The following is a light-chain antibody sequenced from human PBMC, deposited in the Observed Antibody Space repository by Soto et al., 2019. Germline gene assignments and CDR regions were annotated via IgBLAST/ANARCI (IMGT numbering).Light chain of an antibody. V-gene: IGLV2-8*01. CDR2: EVS. CDR3: SSYAGSNIV. CDR1: SSDVGGYNY. J-gene: IGLJ2*01. Sequence: QAVVTQPPSASGSPGQSVTISCNGTSSDVGGYNYVSWYQQHPGKAPKLMIYEVSKRPSGVPDRFSGSKSGNTASLTVSGLQAEDEADYYCSSYAGSNIVFGGGTQLTVL.